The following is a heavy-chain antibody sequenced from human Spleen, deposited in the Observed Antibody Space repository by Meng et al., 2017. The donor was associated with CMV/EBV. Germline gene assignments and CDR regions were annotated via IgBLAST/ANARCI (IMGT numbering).Heavy chain of an antibody. V-gene: IGHV1-2*02. Sequence: ASVKVSCKASGYTFTDYYIHWVRQAPGQGLEWMGWINPNGGATHYAQKFQGRVTMTRDTSINTAYMELSSLRSDDTAVYYCAGTDIVVDSSSGMDLWGQGTSVTVS. CDR1: GYTFTDYY. CDR3: AGTDIVVDSSSGMDL. J-gene: IGHJ6*02. D-gene: IGHD2-21*01. CDR2: INPNGGAT.